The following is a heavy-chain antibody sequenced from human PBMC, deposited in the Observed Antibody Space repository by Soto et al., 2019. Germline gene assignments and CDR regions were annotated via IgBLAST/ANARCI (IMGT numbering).Heavy chain of an antibody. J-gene: IGHJ3*02. CDR1: GYTFTSYG. V-gene: IGHV1-18*04. CDR3: ARDRDDVGNSGGAAFDI. D-gene: IGHD3-16*01. Sequence: ASVKVSCKASGYTFTSYGISWVRQAPGQGLEWMGWISAYNGNTNYAQKLQGRVTMTTDTSTSTAYMELRSLRSDDTAVYYCARDRDDVGNSGGAAFDIWGQGTMVTVSS. CDR2: ISAYNGNT.